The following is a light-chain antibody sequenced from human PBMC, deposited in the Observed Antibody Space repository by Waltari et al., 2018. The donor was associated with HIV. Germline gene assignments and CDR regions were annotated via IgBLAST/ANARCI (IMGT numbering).Light chain of an antibody. CDR2: CAD. J-gene: IGLJ3*02. CDR3: QSYDTDLKSGV. CDR1: SSHIGAGYA. Sequence: QSVLTQPPSVSGAPGQRVTISCTERSSHIGAGYAVQWYQQLPGAAPKLLIFCADRRPSGVPDRFSGSKSGRSASLAISGLQSDDEADYFCQSYDTDLKSGVFGGGTKVTVL. V-gene: IGLV1-40*01.